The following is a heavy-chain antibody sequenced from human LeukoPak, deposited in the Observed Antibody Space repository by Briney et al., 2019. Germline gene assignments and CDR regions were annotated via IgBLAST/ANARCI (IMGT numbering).Heavy chain of an antibody. CDR2: ITSSGSST. J-gene: IGHJ4*02. CDR3: AKEKGFSSGWEHFDY. Sequence: GGPLRLSCKASGFTFSDFAMGWVRQAPGKGLEWVSAITSSGSSTYYADSVKGRFTISRDNSKNTLYLQMNSLRAEDTAVYYCAKEKGFSSGWEHFDYWGQGTLVTVSS. V-gene: IGHV3-23*01. CDR1: GFTFSDFA. D-gene: IGHD6-19*01.